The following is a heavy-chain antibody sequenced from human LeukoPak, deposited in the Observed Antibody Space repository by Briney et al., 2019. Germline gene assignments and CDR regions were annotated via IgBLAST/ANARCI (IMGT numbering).Heavy chain of an antibody. Sequence: SETLSLTCTVSGGSISSYYWSWIRQPPGKGLEWIGYIYYSGSTNYNPSLKSRVTISVDTSKNQFSLKLSSVTAADTAVYYCARGVGATTLRFDYWGQGTLVTVSS. CDR2: IYYSGST. D-gene: IGHD1-26*01. V-gene: IGHV4-59*01. CDR3: ARGVGATTLRFDY. CDR1: GGSISSYY. J-gene: IGHJ4*02.